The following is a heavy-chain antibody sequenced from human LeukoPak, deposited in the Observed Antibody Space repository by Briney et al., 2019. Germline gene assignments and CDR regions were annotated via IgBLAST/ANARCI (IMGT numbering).Heavy chain of an antibody. J-gene: IGHJ4*02. CDR1: GFTFSTYG. V-gene: IGHV3-21*01. CDR2: ISSSSTYI. D-gene: IGHD5-24*01. CDR3: AREGRVAEIDY. Sequence: GGSLRLSCAASGFTFSTYGMNWVRQAPGKGLEWVSSISSSSTYIYYADSVKGRVTSSRENAKNSVYLQMNSLRAEDTAVYYCAREGRVAEIDYWGQGTLVTVSS.